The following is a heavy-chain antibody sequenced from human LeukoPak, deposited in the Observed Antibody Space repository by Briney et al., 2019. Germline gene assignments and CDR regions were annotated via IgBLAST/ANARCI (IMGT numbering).Heavy chain of an antibody. Sequence: SGTLSLTCAVSGGSISSSNWWSWVRQPPGKGLEWIGEIYHSGSTNYNPSLKSRVTISVDKSKNQFSLKLSSVTAADTAVYYCARQASPGIAVAGPLYYFDYWGQGTLVTVSS. CDR2: IYHSGST. CDR1: GGSISSSNW. CDR3: ARQASPGIAVAGPLYYFDY. V-gene: IGHV4-4*02. D-gene: IGHD6-19*01. J-gene: IGHJ4*02.